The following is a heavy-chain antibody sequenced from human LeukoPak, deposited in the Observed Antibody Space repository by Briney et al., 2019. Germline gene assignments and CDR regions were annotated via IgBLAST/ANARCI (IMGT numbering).Heavy chain of an antibody. CDR1: GGSISTYY. V-gene: IGHV4-59*01. J-gene: IGHJ4*02. CDR3: ARGPGMATIKD. Sequence: SETLSLTRTVSGGSISTYYWSWIRQPPGKGLEWIGYIYYSGSTNYNPSLKSRVTLSVDTSKNQFSLKLTSVTAADTAVYYCARGPGMATIKDWGQGTLVTVSS. CDR2: IYYSGST. D-gene: IGHD5-24*01.